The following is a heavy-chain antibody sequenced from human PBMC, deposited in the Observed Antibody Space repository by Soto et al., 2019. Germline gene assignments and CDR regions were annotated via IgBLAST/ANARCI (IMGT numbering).Heavy chain of an antibody. CDR2: ISSRSDTL. V-gene: IGHV3-48*02. Sequence: PGGSLGLSCAGSGFTFSAYAMNWVRQAPGKGLEWVSYISSRSDTLYYADSVKGRFTISRDNAKNSVYLQVNNLRDEDTAVYYCARDWDIVILSVPIPNYNYGMDVWGQGTTVTVSS. CDR1: GFTFSAYA. J-gene: IGHJ6*02. CDR3: ARDWDIVILSVPIPNYNYGMDV. D-gene: IGHD2-15*01.